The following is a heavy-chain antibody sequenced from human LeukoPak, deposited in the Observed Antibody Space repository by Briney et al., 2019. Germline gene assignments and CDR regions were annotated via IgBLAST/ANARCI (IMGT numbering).Heavy chain of an antibody. V-gene: IGHV3-64D*09. J-gene: IGHJ4*02. CDR2: ISSNGGST. CDR1: GFTFSSSA. CDR3: VKDRYDFWSGYYGYFDY. Sequence: GGSLIISCSASGFTFSSSAMHWVSQAPGKGLEYVSAISSNGGSTYYADSVKGRFTISRDNSKNTLYLQMSSLRAEDTAVYYCVKDRYDFWSGYYGYFDYWGQGTLVTVSS. D-gene: IGHD3-3*01.